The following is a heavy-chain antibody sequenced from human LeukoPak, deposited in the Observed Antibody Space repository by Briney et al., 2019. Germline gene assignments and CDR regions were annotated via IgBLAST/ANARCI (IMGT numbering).Heavy chain of an antibody. Sequence: GGSLRLSCAASGFTFSSYAMTWVRQAPGKGLEWVSGISGSRGSTYYADSVKGRFTISRDNSKNTLCVQMNSPRAEDTAVYYCAKSDYYDSSGYYYGSDYWGQRTLVTVSS. D-gene: IGHD3-22*01. CDR3: AKSDYYDSSGYYYGSDY. J-gene: IGHJ4*02. CDR2: ISGSRGST. V-gene: IGHV3-23*01. CDR1: GFTFSSYA.